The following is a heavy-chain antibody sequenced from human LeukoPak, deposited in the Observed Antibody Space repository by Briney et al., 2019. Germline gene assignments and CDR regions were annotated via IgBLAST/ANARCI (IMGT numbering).Heavy chain of an antibody. CDR1: GYTFTGYY. CDR3: ARGATYYYDSSGYFQYPADAFDI. V-gene: IGHV1-2*02. Sequence: GASVKVSCKASGYTFTGYYMHWVRQAPGQGLEWMGWINPNSGGTNYAQKFQGRVTMTRDTSISTAYMELSRLRSDDTAVYYCARGATYYYDSSGYFQYPADAFDIWGQGTMVTVSS. D-gene: IGHD3-22*01. CDR2: INPNSGGT. J-gene: IGHJ3*02.